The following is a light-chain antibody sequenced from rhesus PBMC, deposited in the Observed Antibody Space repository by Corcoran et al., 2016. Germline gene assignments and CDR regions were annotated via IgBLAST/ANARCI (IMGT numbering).Light chain of an antibody. CDR3: PQGNNNPYS. CDR2: YSN. CDR1: QGISRY. V-gene: IGKV1-32*02. Sequence: DIQMSQSPSSLSASVGDRVTITCRASQGISRYLNWYQQKPGKATKLLIYYSNSLASGVPSRFSGSGSGTDFTLTISSLQPEDVATYYYPQGNNNPYSFGQGTKVEIK. J-gene: IGKJ2*01.